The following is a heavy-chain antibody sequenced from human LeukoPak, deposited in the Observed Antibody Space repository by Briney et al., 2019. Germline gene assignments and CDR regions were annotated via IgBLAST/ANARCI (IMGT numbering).Heavy chain of an antibody. CDR3: AKGILRYFDWLLYE. J-gene: IGHJ4*02. V-gene: IGHV3-43*01. D-gene: IGHD3-9*01. Sequence: PGGSLRLSCAASGFTFDDYTMHWVRQAPGKGLEWASLISWDGGSTYYADSVKGRFTISRDNSKNSLYLQMNSLRTEDTALYYCAKGILRYFDWLLYEWGQGTLVTVSS. CDR1: GFTFDDYT. CDR2: ISWDGGST.